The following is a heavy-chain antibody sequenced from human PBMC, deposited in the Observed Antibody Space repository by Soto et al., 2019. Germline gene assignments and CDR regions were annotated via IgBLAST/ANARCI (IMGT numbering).Heavy chain of an antibody. CDR1: VYTFATHW. Sequence: PGESLKISCKGSVYTFATHWIAWVRQMPGKGLEWMGRIDPSDSYTNYSPSFQGHITISADKSISTAFLQWSSLKASDTAMYYCARLGYCDSTTCGEKAYYGMDVWGQGTTVTVSS. V-gene: IGHV5-10-1*01. D-gene: IGHD2-2*01. CDR3: ARLGYCDSTTCGEKAYYGMDV. CDR2: IDPSDSYT. J-gene: IGHJ6*02.